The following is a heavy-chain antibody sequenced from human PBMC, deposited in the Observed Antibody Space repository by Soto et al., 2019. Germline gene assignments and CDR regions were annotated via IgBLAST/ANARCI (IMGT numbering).Heavy chain of an antibody. D-gene: IGHD6-6*01. V-gene: IGHV3-23*01. Sequence: GGSLRLSCAASGFTFSGYSMSWVRQAPGKGLEWVSAISGSGGSTYYADSVEGRFTTSRDNSKNTLYLQMNSLRAEDTAVYYCAKDLRSIAALVWYYWGQGTLVTVSS. CDR1: GFTFSGYS. J-gene: IGHJ4*02. CDR3: AKDLRSIAALVWYY. CDR2: ISGSGGST.